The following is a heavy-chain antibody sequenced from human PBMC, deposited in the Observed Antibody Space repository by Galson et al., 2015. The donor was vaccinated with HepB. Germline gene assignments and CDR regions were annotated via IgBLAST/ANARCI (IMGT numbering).Heavy chain of an antibody. CDR1: GFTFGDYA. CDR2: IRSKAYGGTT. D-gene: IGHD3-10*01. J-gene: IGHJ3*02. Sequence: SLRLSCAASGFTFGDYAMSWVRQAPGKGLEWVGFIRSKAYGGTTEYAASVKGRFTISRDDSKSIAYLQMNSLKTEDTAVYYCTYLGSGSAFEIWGQGTMVTVSS. CDR3: TYLGSGSAFEI. V-gene: IGHV3-49*04.